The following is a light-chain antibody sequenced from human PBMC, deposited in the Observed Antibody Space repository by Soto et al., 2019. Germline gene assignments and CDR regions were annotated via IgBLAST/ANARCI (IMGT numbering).Light chain of an antibody. CDR1: QSVSSNY. V-gene: IGKV3-20*01. CDR2: AAS. J-gene: IGKJ1*01. CDR3: QQYGDRPRT. Sequence: IVLTQSPGTLSLSPGERATLSCRAGQSVSSNYLAWYQQKPGQAPRLLIYAASSRATGIPDRFSGSVSGTEFTLTISSLESEDFAVYFCQQYGDRPRTFGQGTKVDIK.